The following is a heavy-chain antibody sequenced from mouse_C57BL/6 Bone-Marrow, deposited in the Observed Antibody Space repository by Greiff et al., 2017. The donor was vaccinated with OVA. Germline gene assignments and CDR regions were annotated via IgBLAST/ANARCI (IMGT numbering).Heavy chain of an antibody. D-gene: IGHD1-1*01. Sequence: QVQLQQSGAELARPGASVKLSCKASGYTFTSYGISWVKQRTGQGLEWIGEIYPRSGNTYYNEKFKGKATLTADKSTSTAYMELRSLTSEDSAVYFCARASLYGSKFAYWGQGTLVTVSA. CDR3: ARASLYGSKFAY. CDR1: GYTFTSYG. CDR2: IYPRSGNT. V-gene: IGHV1-81*01. J-gene: IGHJ3*01.